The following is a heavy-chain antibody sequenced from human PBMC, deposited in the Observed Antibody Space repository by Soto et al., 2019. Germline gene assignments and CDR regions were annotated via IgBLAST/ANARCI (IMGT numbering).Heavy chain of an antibody. D-gene: IGHD6-6*01. Sequence: WTWIRQSPGKGLEWIGYIYYSGSTYYNPSLESRVAISLDTSRSQFSLTLYSVTAADTAIYYCARDRHNNFFDPWGQGTLVTVSS. CDR3: ARDRHNNFFDP. V-gene: IGHV4-31*02. J-gene: IGHJ5*02. CDR2: IYYSGST.